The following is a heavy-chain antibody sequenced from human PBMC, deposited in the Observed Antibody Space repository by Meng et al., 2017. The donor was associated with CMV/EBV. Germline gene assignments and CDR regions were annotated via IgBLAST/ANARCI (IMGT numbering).Heavy chain of an antibody. V-gene: IGHV3-48*04. CDR3: ARDHCSSTSCYLLYYYYGMDV. CDR1: GFTFSSYW. Sequence: GESLKISCGTSGFTFSSYWMSWVRQAPGKGLEWVSYISSSSSTIYYADSVKGRFTISRDNAKNSLYLQMNSLRAEDTAVYYCARDHCSSTSCYLLYYYYGMDVWGQGTTVTVSS. J-gene: IGHJ6*02. CDR2: ISSSSSTI. D-gene: IGHD2-2*01.